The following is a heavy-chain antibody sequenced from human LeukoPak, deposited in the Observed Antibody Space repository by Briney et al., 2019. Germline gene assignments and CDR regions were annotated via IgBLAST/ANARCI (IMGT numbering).Heavy chain of an antibody. Sequence: PGGSLRLSCAASGFTFDDYAMHWVRQAPGKGLEWVSGISWNSGSIGYADSVKGRFTIFRDNAKNSLYLQMNSLRAEDTALYYCAKDSNDILTGGFDYWGQGTLVTVSS. CDR3: AKDSNDILTGGFDY. J-gene: IGHJ4*02. V-gene: IGHV3-9*01. D-gene: IGHD3-9*01. CDR2: ISWNSGSI. CDR1: GFTFDDYA.